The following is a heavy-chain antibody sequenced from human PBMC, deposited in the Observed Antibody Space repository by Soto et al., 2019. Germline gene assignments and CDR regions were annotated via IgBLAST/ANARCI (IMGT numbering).Heavy chain of an antibody. CDR1: GGSISSSNW. Sequence: QVQLQESGPGLVKPSGTLSLTCAVSGGSISSSNWWSWVRQPPGKGLEWIGEIYHSGSTNYNPSLKSRVTIAVDKSKNQFSLKLSSVTAADTAVYYWASRGDYVWGSYRYTDYWGQGTLVTVSS. CDR3: ASRGDYVWGSYRYTDY. J-gene: IGHJ4*02. CDR2: IYHSGST. D-gene: IGHD3-16*02. V-gene: IGHV4-4*02.